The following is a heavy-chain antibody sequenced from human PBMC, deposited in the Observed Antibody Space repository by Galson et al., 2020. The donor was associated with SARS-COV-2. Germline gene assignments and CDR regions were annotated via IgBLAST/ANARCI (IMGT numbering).Heavy chain of an antibody. J-gene: IGHJ3*02. CDR2: IWYDGSNK. CDR3: ARAKQDSSSWYGDAFDI. CDR1: GFTFSSYG. V-gene: IGHV3-33*01. D-gene: IGHD6-13*01. Sequence: GESLKISCAASGFTFSSYGMHWVRQAPGKGLEWVAVIWYDGSNKYYADSVKGRFTISRDNSKNTLYLQMNSLRAEDTAVYYCARAKQDSSSWYGDAFDIWGQGTMVTVSS.